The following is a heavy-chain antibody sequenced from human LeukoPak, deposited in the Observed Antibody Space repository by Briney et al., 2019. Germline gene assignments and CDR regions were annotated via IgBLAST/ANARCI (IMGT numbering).Heavy chain of an antibody. CDR2: VFHTGQH. D-gene: IGHD2-15*01. J-gene: IGHJ5*02. Sequence: SETLSLTCSVSGESMTPHYWTWIRQSAGKGLEWLGRVFHTGQHNYNPSLKSRLSMSLDASRNLVSLTLTSVTAADTAIYYCARVSGYCSGGRCYGGQWFDPWGQGTLVIVSS. CDR3: ARVSGYCSGGRCYGGQWFDP. V-gene: IGHV4-4*07. CDR1: GESMTPHY.